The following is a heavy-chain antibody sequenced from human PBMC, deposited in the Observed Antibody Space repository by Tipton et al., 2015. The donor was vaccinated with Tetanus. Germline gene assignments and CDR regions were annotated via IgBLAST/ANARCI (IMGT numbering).Heavy chain of an antibody. D-gene: IGHD4-17*01. J-gene: IGHJ6*02. V-gene: IGHV3-23*01. CDR3: AKDNGGYGDYYYYYGMDV. CDR1: GFTFNRYS. CDR2: ISGGGGST. Sequence: SLRLSCAASGFTFNRYSMHWVRQAPGKGLEWVSAISGGGGSTEYADSVKGRFTISRDNSKHTLYLQMNSLRAEDTAVYYCAKDNGGYGDYYYYYGMDVWGQGTTVTVSS.